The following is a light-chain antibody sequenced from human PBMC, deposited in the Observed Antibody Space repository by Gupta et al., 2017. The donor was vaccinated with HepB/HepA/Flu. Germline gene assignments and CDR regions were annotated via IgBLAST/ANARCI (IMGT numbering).Light chain of an antibody. J-gene: IGKJ3*01. CDR2: AAS. CDR1: QGISSS. V-gene: IGKV1-9*01. CDR3: QQISSYPLT. Sequence: DIQLTQSPSFLSASVGDRVIITCRASQGISSSLAWFQQKPGRAPNLLIYAASTLESGVPSRFSGSGSGTEFTLTISSLQPEDFATYYYQQISSYPLTFGPGTKVDVK.